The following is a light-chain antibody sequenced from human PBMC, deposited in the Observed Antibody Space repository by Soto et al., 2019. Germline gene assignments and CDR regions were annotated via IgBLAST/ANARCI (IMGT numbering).Light chain of an antibody. V-gene: IGKV3-20*01. CDR2: GAS. J-gene: IGKJ1*01. CDR1: QSVSSSY. CDR3: QQYCRSGT. Sequence: ESALKRSQGPLSLSPGERATLSCRASQSVSSSYLAWYQQKPGQAPRLLIYGASSRATGIPDRFSGSGSGTDFTLTISRLEPEDFAVYYCQQYCRSGTFGQGTKVDIK.